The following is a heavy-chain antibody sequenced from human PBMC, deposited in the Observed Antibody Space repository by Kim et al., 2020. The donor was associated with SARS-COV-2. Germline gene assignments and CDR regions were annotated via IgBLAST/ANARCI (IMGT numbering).Heavy chain of an antibody. J-gene: IGHJ3*02. CDR3: ATDRGPWIGAFDI. V-gene: IGHV1-24*01. D-gene: IGHD3-10*01. Sequence: YAQKFQGRVTMTEDTSTDTAYMELSSLRSEDTAVYYCATDRGPWIGAFDIWGQGTMVTVSS.